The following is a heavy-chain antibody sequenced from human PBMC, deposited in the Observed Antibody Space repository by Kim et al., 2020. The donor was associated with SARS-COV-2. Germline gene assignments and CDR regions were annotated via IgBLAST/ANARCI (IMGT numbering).Heavy chain of an antibody. CDR1: GFTFSSYS. CDR3: ARDQLSPAAGTGNDY. V-gene: IGHV3-21*01. D-gene: IGHD6-13*01. Sequence: GGSLRLSCAASGFTFSSYSMNWVRQAPGKGLEWVSSISSSSSYIYYADSVKGRFTISRDNAKNSLYLQMNSLRAEDTAVYYCARDQLSPAAGTGNDYWGQGTLVTVSS. CDR2: ISSSSSYI. J-gene: IGHJ4*02.